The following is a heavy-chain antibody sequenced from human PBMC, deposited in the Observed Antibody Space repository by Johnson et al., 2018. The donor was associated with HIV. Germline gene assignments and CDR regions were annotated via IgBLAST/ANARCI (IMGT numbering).Heavy chain of an antibody. J-gene: IGHJ3*02. Sequence: QMQLVESGGGVVRPGGSLRLSCAASGFTFSTYAMHWVRQAPGKGLEWVAIISYDGNNKYYADSVKGRFTISRDNSKNTVLLQMNSLRVEDTAMYYCARSDYYDSGAFDIWGQGTMVTVSS. CDR2: ISYDGNNK. D-gene: IGHD3-22*01. V-gene: IGHV3-30*14. CDR1: GFTFSTYA. CDR3: ARSDYYDSGAFDI.